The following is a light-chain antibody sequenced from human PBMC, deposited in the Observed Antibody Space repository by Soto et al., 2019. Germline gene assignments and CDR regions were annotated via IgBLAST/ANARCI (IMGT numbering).Light chain of an antibody. CDR2: DAS. J-gene: IGKJ4*01. Sequence: DIQMTQSPSSLSASVGDRVTITCQASQDISNYLNWYQQKPGKAPKLVIYDASNLETGVPSRFSGSGSGTDFTFPISSLQPEDIATYYCQQYDNRPPLTFGGGAKVEIK. CDR1: QDISNY. CDR3: QQYDNRPPLT. V-gene: IGKV1-33*01.